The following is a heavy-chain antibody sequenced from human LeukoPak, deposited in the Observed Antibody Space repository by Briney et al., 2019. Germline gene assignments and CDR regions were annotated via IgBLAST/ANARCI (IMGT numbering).Heavy chain of an antibody. Sequence: SVKVSCKASGGTFSSYAISWVRQAPGQGLEWMGGIIPIFGTANYAQKFQGRVTITADESTSTAYMELSSLRSEDTAVYYCARGPRSSSSWYWFGPWGQGTLVTVSS. D-gene: IGHD6-13*01. J-gene: IGHJ5*02. CDR1: GGTFSSYA. CDR2: IIPIFGTA. CDR3: ARGPRSSSSWYWFGP. V-gene: IGHV1-69*13.